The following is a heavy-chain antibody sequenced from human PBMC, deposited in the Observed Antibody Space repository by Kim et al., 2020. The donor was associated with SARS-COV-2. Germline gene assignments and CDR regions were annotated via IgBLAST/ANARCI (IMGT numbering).Heavy chain of an antibody. J-gene: IGHJ5*02. CDR1: GFTFSSYA. V-gene: IGHV3-23*01. CDR3: AKDQSLWFGELVPGWFDP. D-gene: IGHD3-10*01. Sequence: GGSLRLSCAASGFTFSSYAMSWVRQAPGKGLEWVSAISGSGGSTYYADSVKGRFTISRDNSKNTLYLQMNSLRAEDTAVYYCAKDQSLWFGELVPGWFDPWGQGTLVTVSS. CDR2: ISGSGGST.